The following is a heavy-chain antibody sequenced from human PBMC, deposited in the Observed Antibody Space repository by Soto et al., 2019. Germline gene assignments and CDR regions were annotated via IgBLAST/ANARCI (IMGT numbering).Heavy chain of an antibody. J-gene: IGHJ6*02. CDR1: GGSISSGGYY. CDR3: ARASLIPATESDNYRGLDV. V-gene: IGHV4-31*03. D-gene: IGHD3-16*01. Sequence: QVQLQESDPGLVQPSQTLSLTCTVSGGSISSGGYYWNWIRQHPGEGLEWIGNIYYSGTTNQNPSLKSRVSMSVDTSENQFSLNLSSVTAADTAVYYCARASLIPATESDNYRGLDVWGQGTTVIVSS. CDR2: IYYSGTT.